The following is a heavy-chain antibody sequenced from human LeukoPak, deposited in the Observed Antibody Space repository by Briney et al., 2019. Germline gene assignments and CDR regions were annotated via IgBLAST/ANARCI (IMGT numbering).Heavy chain of an antibody. Sequence: GGSLRLSCAASGFTFSSYEMNWVRQAPGKGLERVSYISSGGSTIYYADSVKGRFTISRDNAKNSLFLQMNSLRAEDTAVYYCARVLRYCSGGNCYSGGLGYMDVWGKGTTVTISS. CDR1: GFTFSSYE. CDR3: ARVLRYCSGGNCYSGGLGYMDV. J-gene: IGHJ6*03. V-gene: IGHV3-48*03. D-gene: IGHD2-15*01. CDR2: ISSGGSTI.